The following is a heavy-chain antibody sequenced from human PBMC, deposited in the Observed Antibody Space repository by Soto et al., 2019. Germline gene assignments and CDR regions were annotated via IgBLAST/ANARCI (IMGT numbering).Heavy chain of an antibody. Sequence: SETLSLTCAVYGGSFSGYYSTWIRPPPGTGMEWIGEINHSGSTNYNPSLKSRVTISVDTSKNQFSLKLTSVTAADTAVYYCARDKITGLFDYWGQGTLVTVSS. V-gene: IGHV4-34*01. D-gene: IGHD2-8*02. CDR1: GGSFSGYY. CDR2: INHSGST. CDR3: ARDKITGLFDY. J-gene: IGHJ4*02.